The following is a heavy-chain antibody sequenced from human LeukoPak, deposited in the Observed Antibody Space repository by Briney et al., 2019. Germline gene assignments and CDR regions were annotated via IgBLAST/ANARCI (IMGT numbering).Heavy chain of an antibody. D-gene: IGHD2-2*01. CDR2: INHSGST. Sequence: SEILSLTCAVYGGSFSGYYWSWIRQPPGKGLEWIGEINHSGSTNYNPSLKSRVTISVDTPKNQFSLKLSSVTAADTAVYYCARGFGSSVTPYYYYGMDVWGQGTTVTVSS. V-gene: IGHV4-34*01. J-gene: IGHJ6*02. CDR1: GGSFSGYY. CDR3: ARGFGSSVTPYYYYGMDV.